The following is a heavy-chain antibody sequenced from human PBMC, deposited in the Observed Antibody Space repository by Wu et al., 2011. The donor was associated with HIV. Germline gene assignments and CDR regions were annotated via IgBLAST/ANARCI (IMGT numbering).Heavy chain of an antibody. CDR2: ILPVFDTL. Sequence: QVQLVQSGSEVKKPGSSVKVSCKASGGAFTNSALSWVRQAPGQGLEWMGRILPVFDTLNYAQKFQGRVTITADKSTTTTYMELSSLTFEDTAVYYCALPFSTSFRKTSDFHMDIWGIGTTVTVSS. CDR3: ALPFSTSFRKTSDFHMDI. D-gene: IGHD6-6*01. V-gene: IGHV1-69*14. CDR1: GGAFTNSA. J-gene: IGHJ6*03.